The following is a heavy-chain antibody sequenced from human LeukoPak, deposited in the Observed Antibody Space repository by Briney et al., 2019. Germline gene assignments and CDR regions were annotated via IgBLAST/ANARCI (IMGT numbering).Heavy chain of an antibody. CDR2: ISDSGANT. CDR1: GFAFSTYA. CDR3: AKSMTLQWRGFFDL. J-gene: IGHJ2*01. D-gene: IGHD6-19*01. Sequence: GGSLRLSCAASGFAFSTYAMSWVRQAPGKGLEWVSTISDSGANTYYADSVRGRFTISRDNSKNTLYLQKNSLRADDTAIYYCAKSMTLQWRGFFDLWGRGTHVTVSS. V-gene: IGHV3-23*01.